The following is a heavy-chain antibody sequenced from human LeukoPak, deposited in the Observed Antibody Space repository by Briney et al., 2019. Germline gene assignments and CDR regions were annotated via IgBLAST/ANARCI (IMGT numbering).Heavy chain of an antibody. CDR2: IRGRDGST. CDR3: ARAGNTRFDY. Sequence: PGGSLRLACAASGFTFSSFAMSWVRQAPGKGLEWVSGIRGRDGSTYYADSVKGRFTIARDNSKNTLYLQMNSLRAEDTAVYYCARAGNTRFDYWGQGTLVTVSS. V-gene: IGHV3-23*01. J-gene: IGHJ4*02. CDR1: GFTFSSFA. D-gene: IGHD2/OR15-2a*01.